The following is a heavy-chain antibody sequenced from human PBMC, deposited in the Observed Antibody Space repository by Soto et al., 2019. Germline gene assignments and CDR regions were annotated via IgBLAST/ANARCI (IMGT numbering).Heavy chain of an antibody. D-gene: IGHD3-10*01. CDR1: GGSISSYY. CDR2: IYYSGST. J-gene: IGHJ4*02. Sequence: SETLSLTCTVSGGSISSYYWSWIRQPPGKGLEGIGYIYYSGSTNYNPSLKSRVTISVDTSKNQFSLKLSSVTAADTAVYYCARLEGSGSYYPRPFDYWGQGTLVTVSS. CDR3: ARLEGSGSYYPRPFDY. V-gene: IGHV4-59*08.